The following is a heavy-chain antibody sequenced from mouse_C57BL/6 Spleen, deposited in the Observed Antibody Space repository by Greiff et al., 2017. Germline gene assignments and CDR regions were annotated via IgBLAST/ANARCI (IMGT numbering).Heavy chain of an antibody. CDR1: GYTFTSYW. CDR3: AKRGFIYYDYDDYFDY. CDR2: INPSNGGT. J-gene: IGHJ2*01. V-gene: IGHV1-53*01. Sequence: VQLQQPGTELVKPGASVKLSCKASGYTFTSYWMHWVKQRPGQGLEWIGNINPSNGGTNYNEKFKSKATLTVDKSSSTAYMQLSSLTSEDSAVYYCAKRGFIYYDYDDYFDYWGQGTTLTVSS. D-gene: IGHD2-4*01.